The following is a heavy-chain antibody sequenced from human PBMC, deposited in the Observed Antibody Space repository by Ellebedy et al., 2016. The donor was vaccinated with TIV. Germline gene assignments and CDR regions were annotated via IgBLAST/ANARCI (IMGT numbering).Heavy chain of an antibody. D-gene: IGHD3-10*01. CDR2: ISNDGNSK. J-gene: IGHJ3*02. V-gene: IGHV3-30-3*01. CDR1: RFTFSTAV. Sequence: PGGSLRLSCAASRFTFSTAVMHWVRQAPGKGLEWVAGISNDGNSKYYADSVKDRFTVSRDNSENTLSLQMDSLRPEDTAVYYCAREGESSGRAGLFDMWGQGTMVTVSS. CDR3: AREGESSGRAGLFDM.